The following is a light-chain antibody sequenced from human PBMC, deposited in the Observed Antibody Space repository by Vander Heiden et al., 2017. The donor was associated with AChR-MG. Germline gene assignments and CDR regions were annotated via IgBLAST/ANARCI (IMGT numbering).Light chain of an antibody. V-gene: IGLV1-40*01. CDR3: QSYDSSLSGWV. Sequence: QSVLTQPPPVSGPPGPRVTISRTGSSSNIGAGYDVHWYQQLPGTAPKLLIYGNSNRPSGVPDRFSGSKSGTSASLAITGLQAEDEADYYCQSYDSSLSGWVFGGGTKLTVL. CDR2: GNS. J-gene: IGLJ3*02. CDR1: SSNIGAGYD.